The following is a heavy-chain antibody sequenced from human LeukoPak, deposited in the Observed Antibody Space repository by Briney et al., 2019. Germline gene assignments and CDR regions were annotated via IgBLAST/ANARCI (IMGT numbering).Heavy chain of an antibody. CDR3: AKDVEPTSGYYRVAFDY. V-gene: IGHV3-23*01. CDR1: GFTFNNYA. D-gene: IGHD3-22*01. Sequence: GGSLRLSCAASGFTFNNYAMNWVRQAPGKGLEWVSGISDSGGGTFYADSVKGRFTISRDNSKNTLYLQMNSLRAEDTAVYYCAKDVEPTSGYYRVAFDYWGKGTLVTVSS. J-gene: IGHJ4*02. CDR2: ISDSGGGT.